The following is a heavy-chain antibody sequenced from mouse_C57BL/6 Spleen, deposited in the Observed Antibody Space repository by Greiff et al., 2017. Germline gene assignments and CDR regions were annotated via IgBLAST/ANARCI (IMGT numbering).Heavy chain of an antibody. V-gene: IGHV1-82*01. CDR2: IYPGDGDT. J-gene: IGHJ4*01. CDR1: GYAFSSSW. D-gene: IGHD2-3*01. CDR3: AIDGYYANAMDD. Sequence: QVQLQQSGPELVKPGASVKISCKASGYAFSSSWMNWVKQRPGKGLEWIGRIYPGDGDTNYNGKFKGKATLTADKSSSTAYMQLSSLTSEDSAVYYCAIDGYYANAMDDWGQGTSVTVSS.